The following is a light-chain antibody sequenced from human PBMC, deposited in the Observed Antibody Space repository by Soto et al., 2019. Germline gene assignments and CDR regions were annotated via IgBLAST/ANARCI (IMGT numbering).Light chain of an antibody. CDR2: GAS. J-gene: IGKJ1*01. Sequence: EIVLTQSPVTLSLSPGERATLSCRASQRVSTNYLAWYQQTPGQAPRLLIYGASSRATGISDRFSGRGSGTDFSLTISRLEPEDFAMYYCEQYGNSPWTFGLGTKMEI. V-gene: IGKV3-20*01. CDR3: EQYGNSPWT. CDR1: QRVSTNY.